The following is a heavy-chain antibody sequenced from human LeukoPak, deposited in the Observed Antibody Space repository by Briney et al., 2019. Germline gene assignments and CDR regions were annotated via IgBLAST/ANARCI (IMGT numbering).Heavy chain of an antibody. CDR3: AKDRWFGESY. CDR2: ISSSGSTI. Sequence: GGSLRLSCAASGFTFDDYAMHWVRQAPGKGLEWVSYISSSGSTIYYADSAKGRFTISRDNSKNTLYLQMNSLRAEDTAVYYCAKDRWFGESYWGQGTLVTVSS. D-gene: IGHD3-10*01. J-gene: IGHJ4*02. V-gene: IGHV3-23*01. CDR1: GFTFDDYA.